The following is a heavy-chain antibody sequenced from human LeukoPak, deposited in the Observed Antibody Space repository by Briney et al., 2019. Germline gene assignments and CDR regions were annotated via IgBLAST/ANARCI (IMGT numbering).Heavy chain of an antibody. D-gene: IGHD3-22*01. CDR3: ARFQEGCYDSSGYYSCSY. J-gene: IGHJ4*02. CDR1: GFSFSDYS. V-gene: IGHV3-21*01. CDR2: ISSSSSYI. Sequence: PGGSLRLSCAASGFSFSDYSLNWVRQAPGKGLEWVSSISSSSSYIYYADSVKGRFTISRDNAKNSLYLQMNSLRAEDTAVYYCARFQEGCYDSSGYYSCSYWGQGTLVTVSS.